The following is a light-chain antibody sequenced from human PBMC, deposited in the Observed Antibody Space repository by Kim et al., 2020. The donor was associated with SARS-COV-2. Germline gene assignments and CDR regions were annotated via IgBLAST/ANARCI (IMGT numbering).Light chain of an antibody. V-gene: IGKV3-15*01. J-gene: IGKJ2*01. CDR2: GAS. Sequence: SVSPRERVTLSCRASPTVRTNLAWYHQKPGQAPRLLIYGASVRATTVPARFTGSGSGTEFTLTFSSLQSEDFAVYYCQQYNDWPYTFGQGTKLEI. CDR1: PTVRTN. CDR3: QQYNDWPYT.